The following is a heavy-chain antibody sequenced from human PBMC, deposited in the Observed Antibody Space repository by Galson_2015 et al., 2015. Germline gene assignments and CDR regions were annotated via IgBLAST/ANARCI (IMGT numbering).Heavy chain of an antibody. CDR1: GFTFSSYG. Sequence: FLRLSCAASGFTFSSYGMHWVRQAPGKGLEWVAVIWYDGSNKYYADSVKGRFTISRDNSKNTLYLQMNSLRAEDTAVYYCASSGWYDALGGGFDYWGQGTLVTVSS. CDR2: IWYDGSNK. J-gene: IGHJ4*02. CDR3: ASSGWYDALGGGFDY. V-gene: IGHV3-33*01. D-gene: IGHD6-19*01.